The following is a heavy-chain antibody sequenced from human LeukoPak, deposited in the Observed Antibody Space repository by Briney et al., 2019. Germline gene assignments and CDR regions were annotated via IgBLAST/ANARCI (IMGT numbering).Heavy chain of an antibody. V-gene: IGHV4-39*01. J-gene: IGHJ3*02. CDR3: ARASRFLGYCSGGSCYLDAFDI. Sequence: KPSETLSLTCTVSDGSISSSSYYWGWIRQPPGKGLEWIGSIYYSGSTYYNPSLKSRVTISVDTSKNQFSLKLSSVTAADTAVYYCARASRFLGYCSGGSCYLDAFDIWGQGTMVTVSS. CDR2: IYYSGST. D-gene: IGHD2-15*01. CDR1: DGSISSSSYY.